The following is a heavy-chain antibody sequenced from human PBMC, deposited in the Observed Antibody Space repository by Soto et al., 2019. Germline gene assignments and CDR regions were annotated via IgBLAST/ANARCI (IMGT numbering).Heavy chain of an antibody. CDR1: GGSINSSSYF. D-gene: IGHD6-19*01. J-gene: IGHJ5*02. V-gene: IGHV4-39*01. Sequence: SETLPLTCSVSGGSINSSSYFWGWVRQPPGKGLEWIGSIYYSGSTYYNPSLRSRVTISVDTSKNQFSLKLSSVTAADTAVFYCARHYSSGSRNWFDPWGQGTLVTVSS. CDR2: IYYSGST. CDR3: ARHYSSGSRNWFDP.